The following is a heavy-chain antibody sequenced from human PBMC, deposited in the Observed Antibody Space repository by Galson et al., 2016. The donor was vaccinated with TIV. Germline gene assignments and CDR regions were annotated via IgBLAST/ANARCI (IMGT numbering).Heavy chain of an antibody. CDR1: GFGFSGYY. CDR3: ARERILLSAAVPRTNWFDP. D-gene: IGHD2-2*01. J-gene: IGHJ5*02. V-gene: IGHV3-11*01. CDR2: IGSSGSPI. Sequence: SLRLSCAASGFGFSGYYMSWVRQAPGKGLEWISYIGSSGSPIVYADSVKGRFTISRDNAKNSVYLQMNSLRVEDTAVYYCARERILLSAAVPRTNWFDPWGQGTLVTVSS.